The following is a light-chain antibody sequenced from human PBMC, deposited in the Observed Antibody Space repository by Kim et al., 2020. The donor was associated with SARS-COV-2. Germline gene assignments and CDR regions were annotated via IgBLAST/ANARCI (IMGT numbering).Light chain of an antibody. Sequence: GKTVTISCTRSSGSIDENYVQWYQQRPGGVPTTVMYEDDQRPSGVSDRFSGSIDNSSNSASLTISGLRTEDEADYYCQSYNRDNVLFGGGTQLTVL. J-gene: IGLJ2*01. CDR1: SGSIDENY. V-gene: IGLV6-57*03. CDR3: QSYNRDNVL. CDR2: EDD.